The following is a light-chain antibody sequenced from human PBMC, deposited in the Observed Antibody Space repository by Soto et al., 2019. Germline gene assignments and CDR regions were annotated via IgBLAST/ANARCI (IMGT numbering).Light chain of an antibody. CDR3: QQYNNCPRT. Sequence: IVLTQSPDALSVSPGERATLSCRARQSVRSNLAWYQQKPGQAPRLLIYGASIRAPGVPAVFSGSGSETEFTLTISSLQSEDFAVYYCQQYNNCPRTVGQGTKVEIK. J-gene: IGKJ1*01. V-gene: IGKV3-15*01. CDR2: GAS. CDR1: QSVRSN.